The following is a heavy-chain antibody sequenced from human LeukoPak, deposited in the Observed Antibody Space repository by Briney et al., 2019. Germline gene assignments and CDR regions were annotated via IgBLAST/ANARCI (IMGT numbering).Heavy chain of an antibody. J-gene: IGHJ6*02. CDR2: VNRDGSET. CDR1: GFSLSSHW. Sequence: GGSLRLSCAASGFSLSSHWMTWVRQVPGRGPEWVANVNRDGSETYYLDSVKGRFTISKDNTKNSLYLQMNSLRAEDTALYHCARNNGMDVWGQGTTVIVSS. CDR3: ARNNGMDV. V-gene: IGHV3-7*03.